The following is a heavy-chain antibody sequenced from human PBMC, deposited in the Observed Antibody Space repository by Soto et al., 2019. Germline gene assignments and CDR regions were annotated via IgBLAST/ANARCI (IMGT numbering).Heavy chain of an antibody. J-gene: IGHJ3*01. D-gene: IGHD3-9*01. CDR1: GFTFDDYA. Sequence: PGGSLRLSCAASGFTFDDYAMHWVRQAPGKGLEWVAGISWNSGNIGYADSVKGRFTISRDNAKNSLYLQMNSLRAEDTALYYCAKAANYDILTGYYKGGSDVWGRGTMGTVSS. CDR3: AKAANYDILTGYYKGGSDV. V-gene: IGHV3-9*01. CDR2: ISWNSGNI.